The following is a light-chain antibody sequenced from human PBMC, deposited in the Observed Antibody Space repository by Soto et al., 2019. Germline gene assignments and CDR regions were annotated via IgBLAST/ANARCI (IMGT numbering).Light chain of an antibody. CDR1: QSISIN. CDR3: QQYNNWIT. V-gene: IGKV3-15*01. CDR2: AAS. J-gene: IGKJ5*01. Sequence: EIVMTQSPATLSVSPGERAILSCRASQSISINLAWYQQKPGQAPRLLIYAASNRATGVPARFSGGWSGTEFTLTISSLQSEDSAVYYCQQYNNWITFGQGTRLEIK.